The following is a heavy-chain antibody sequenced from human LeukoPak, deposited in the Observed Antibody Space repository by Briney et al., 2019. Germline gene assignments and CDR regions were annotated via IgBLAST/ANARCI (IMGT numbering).Heavy chain of an antibody. CDR2: IYSSGST. D-gene: IGHD5-12*01. J-gene: IGHJ4*02. Sequence: PSQTLSLTCTVSGGSISGGSYYWSWIRQPAGKGLEWIGRIYSSGSTNYSPSLKSRVTISVDTSKNQFSLKLSSVTAADTAVYYCARGGYDYLDYWGQGTLVTVSS. V-gene: IGHV4-61*02. CDR3: ARGGYDYLDY. CDR1: GGSISGGSYY.